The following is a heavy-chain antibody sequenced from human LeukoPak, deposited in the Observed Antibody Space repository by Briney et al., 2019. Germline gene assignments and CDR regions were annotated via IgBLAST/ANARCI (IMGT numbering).Heavy chain of an antibody. Sequence: SETLSLTCTVSGGSISSYYWNWIRQPPGKGLEWIGNIYYSGSTKYNASLKSRVIISIDKSKNQISLNLRSVTAADTAVYYCARWGYTNYFDYWGEGNVVTVSS. J-gene: IGHJ4*03. D-gene: IGHD5-24*01. CDR3: ARWGYTNYFDY. CDR2: IYYSGST. V-gene: IGHV4-59*01. CDR1: GGSISSYY.